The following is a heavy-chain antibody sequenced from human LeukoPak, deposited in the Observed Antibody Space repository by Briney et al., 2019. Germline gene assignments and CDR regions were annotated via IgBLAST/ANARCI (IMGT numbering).Heavy chain of an antibody. CDR1: GYTFTSYG. D-gene: IGHD2-2*01. CDR2: INPSGGST. V-gene: IGHV1-46*01. J-gene: IGHJ3*02. Sequence: GASVKVSCKASGYTFTSYGISWVRQAPGQGLEWMGIINPSGGSTSYAQKFQGRVTMTRDTSTSTVYMELSSLRSEDTAVYYCARRVDCSSTSCYVSGAFDIWGQGTMVTVSS. CDR3: ARRVDCSSTSCYVSGAFDI.